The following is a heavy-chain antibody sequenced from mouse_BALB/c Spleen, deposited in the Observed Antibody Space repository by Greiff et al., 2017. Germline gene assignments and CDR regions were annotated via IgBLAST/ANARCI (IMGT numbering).Heavy chain of an antibody. CDR3: ARVNYDGYYVEAMDY. D-gene: IGHD2-3*01. CDR2: ILPGSGST. Sequence: QVQLQQSGAELMKPGASVKISCKATGYTFSSYWIEWVKQRPGHGLEWIGEILPGSGSTNYNEKFKGKATFTADTSSNTAYMQLSSLTSEDSAVYYCARVNYDGYYVEAMDYWGQGTSVTVSS. CDR1: GYTFSSYW. J-gene: IGHJ4*01. V-gene: IGHV1-9*01.